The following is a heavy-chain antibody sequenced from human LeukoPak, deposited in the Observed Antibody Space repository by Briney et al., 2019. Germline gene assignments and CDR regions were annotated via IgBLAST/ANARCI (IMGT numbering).Heavy chain of an antibody. J-gene: IGHJ4*02. Sequence: GGSLRLSCAASGFTFSNNAMSWVRQAPGKGLEWVSAISGSGGSTYYADSVKGRFTTSRDNSQNTLYLQMNSLRAEDTAVYYCASSSSGWYSSGFDYWGQGTLVTVSS. CDR2: ISGSGGST. D-gene: IGHD6-19*01. CDR3: ASSSSGWYSSGFDY. V-gene: IGHV3-23*01. CDR1: GFTFSNNA.